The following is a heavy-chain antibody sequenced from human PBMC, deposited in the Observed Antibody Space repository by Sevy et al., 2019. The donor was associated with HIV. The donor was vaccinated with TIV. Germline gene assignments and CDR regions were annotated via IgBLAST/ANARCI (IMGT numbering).Heavy chain of an antibody. Sequence: SETLSLTCTVSGGSISSYYWSWIRQPPGKGLEWIGYIYYSGSTNYNPSLKSRVTISVDTSKNQFSLKLGSVTAADTAVYYCARQSVEMATIFSGFDYWGQGTLVTVSS. D-gene: IGHD5-12*01. J-gene: IGHJ4*02. CDR1: GGSISSYY. V-gene: IGHV4-59*01. CDR2: IYYSGST. CDR3: ARQSVEMATIFSGFDY.